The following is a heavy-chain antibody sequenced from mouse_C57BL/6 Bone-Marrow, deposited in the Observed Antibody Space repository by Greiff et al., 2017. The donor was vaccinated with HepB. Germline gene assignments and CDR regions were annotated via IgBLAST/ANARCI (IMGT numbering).Heavy chain of an antibody. CDR1: GYTFTSYW. Sequence: QVQLQQSGAELVRPGASVKLSCKASGYTFTSYWMHWVKQRPGQGLEWIGVIDPSDSYTNYNQKFKGKATLTVDTSSSTAYMQISNLTSEDAAVYYCARMGEDYFDYWGQGTALTVSS. D-gene: IGHD2-3*01. CDR2: IDPSDSYT. V-gene: IGHV1-59*01. CDR3: ARMGEDYFDY. J-gene: IGHJ2*01.